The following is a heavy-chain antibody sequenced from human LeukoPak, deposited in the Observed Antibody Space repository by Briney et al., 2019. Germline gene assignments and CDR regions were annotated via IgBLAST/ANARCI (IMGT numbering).Heavy chain of an antibody. CDR2: ISYDGSNK. CDR3: AKDNDY. V-gene: IGHV3-30*18. CDR1: GFTFSSYV. Sequence: GGSLRLSCAASGFTFSSYVMHWVRQAPGKGLEWVAVISYDGSNKYYADSVKGRFTISRDNSKNTLYLQMNSLRAEDTAVYYCAKDNDYWGQGTLVTVSS. J-gene: IGHJ4*02.